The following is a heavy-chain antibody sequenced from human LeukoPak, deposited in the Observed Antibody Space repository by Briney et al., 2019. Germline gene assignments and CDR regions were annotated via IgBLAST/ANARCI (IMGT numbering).Heavy chain of an antibody. CDR3: ARLRTSCCIDY. CDR1: GGSIRSSSYY. J-gene: IGHJ4*02. V-gene: IGHV4-39*07. D-gene: IGHD2-2*01. CDR2: IYHSGST. Sequence: SQTLSLTCTVSGGSIRSSSYYWGWIRQPPGKGLEWIGSIYHSGSTYYNPSLKSRVTISVDTSKNQFSLKLSSVTAADTAVYYCARLRTSCCIDYWGQGTLVTVSS.